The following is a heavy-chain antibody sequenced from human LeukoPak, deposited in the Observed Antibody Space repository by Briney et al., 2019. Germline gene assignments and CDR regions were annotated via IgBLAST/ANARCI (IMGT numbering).Heavy chain of an antibody. CDR3: AISRSGSPHSFDY. V-gene: IGHV3-23*01. J-gene: IGHJ4*02. CDR2: ISGSGGST. CDR1: GFTFSSYG. D-gene: IGHD1-26*01. Sequence: GGSLTLSCAASGFTFSSYGMSWVRQAPGKGLEWVSGISGSGGSTYYADSVKGRFTISRDNSKNTLYLQMNSLRAEDTAVYYCAISRSGSPHSFDYWGQGTLVTVSS.